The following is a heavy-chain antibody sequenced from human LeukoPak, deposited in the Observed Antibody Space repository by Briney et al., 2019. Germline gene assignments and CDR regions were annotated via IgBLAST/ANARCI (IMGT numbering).Heavy chain of an antibody. Sequence: PSETLSLTCTVSGGSISSGAYQWGWIRQPPGKGLEWIATLSYGGSTYYSPSLKSRVTVSVDTSTNQFSLKLSFVTAADTAVYSYASRDLNMHAFDIWGQGTMVTVSS. V-gene: IGHV4-39*01. J-gene: IGHJ3*02. CDR1: GGSISSGAYQ. D-gene: IGHD2-2*01. CDR2: LSYGGST. CDR3: ASRDLNMHAFDI.